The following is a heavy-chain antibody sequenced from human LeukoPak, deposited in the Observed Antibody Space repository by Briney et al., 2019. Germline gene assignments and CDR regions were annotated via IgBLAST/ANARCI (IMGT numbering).Heavy chain of an antibody. CDR3: ARTMVTAGHSYFDY. CDR2: ISAYNGNT. Sequence: ASVKISCKASGYTFTSYGISWVRQAPGQGLEWMGWISAYNGNTNYAQKLQGRVTMTTDTSTSTAYMELRGLRSDDTAVYYCARTMVTAGHSYFDYWGQGTLVTVSS. CDR1: GYTFTSYG. J-gene: IGHJ4*02. D-gene: IGHD3-10*01. V-gene: IGHV1-18*01.